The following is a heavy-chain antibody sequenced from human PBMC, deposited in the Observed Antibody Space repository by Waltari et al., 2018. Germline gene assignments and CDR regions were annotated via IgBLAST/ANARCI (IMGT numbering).Heavy chain of an antibody. CDR1: GYSISSGSS. J-gene: IGHJ3*02. V-gene: IGHV4-38-2*01. CDR3: ARRTYYYDSSGSRRGAFDI. CDR2: IYHSGST. Sequence: QVQLQESGPGLVKPSETLSLTCAVSGYSISSGSSWGWFRPPPGTGLEWIGSIYHSGSTYYNPSLKSRVTISVDTSKNQFSLKLSSVTAADTAVYYCARRTYYYDSSGSRRGAFDIWGQGTMVTVSS. D-gene: IGHD3-22*01.